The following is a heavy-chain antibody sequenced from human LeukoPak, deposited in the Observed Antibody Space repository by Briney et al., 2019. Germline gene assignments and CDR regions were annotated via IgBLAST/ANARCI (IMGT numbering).Heavy chain of an antibody. Sequence: GGSLRLSCAASGFTFSSYGMHWVRQAPGKGLEWVSAISGSGGSTYYADSVKGRFTISRDNSKNTLYLQMNSLRAEDTAVYYCASLGYSSGWYPEYYFDYWGQGTLVTVSS. CDR3: ASLGYSSGWYPEYYFDY. D-gene: IGHD6-19*01. CDR2: ISGSGGST. CDR1: GFTFSSYG. J-gene: IGHJ4*02. V-gene: IGHV3-23*01.